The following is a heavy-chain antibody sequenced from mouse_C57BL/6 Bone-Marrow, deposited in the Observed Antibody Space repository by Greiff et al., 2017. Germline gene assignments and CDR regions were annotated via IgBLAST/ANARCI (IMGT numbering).Heavy chain of an antibody. CDR3: AGSSYYRIGGFDY. Sequence: VQLQQPGAELVKPGASVKLSCKASGYTFTSYWMHWVKQRPGQGLEWIGMIHPNSGSTNYTAKFKSKATLTVDQSSSTAYMELRSLTSEYSAVYFCAGSSYYRIGGFDYWGQGTTLTVSS. CDR1: GYTFTSYW. D-gene: IGHD2-14*01. J-gene: IGHJ2*01. CDR2: IHPNSGST. V-gene: IGHV1-64*01.